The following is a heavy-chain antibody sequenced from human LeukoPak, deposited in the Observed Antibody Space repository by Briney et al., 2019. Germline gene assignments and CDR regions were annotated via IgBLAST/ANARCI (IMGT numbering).Heavy chain of an antibody. V-gene: IGHV1-69*01. CDR1: GGSFSDYP. CDR2: IIPKYSAS. CDR3: ARDGSIAARPVYYYMDV. J-gene: IGHJ6*03. Sequence: SVKVSCKASGGSFSDYPINWVRQAPGQGLEWLGGIIPKYSASNYAQAFQGRVTITADESTNTVYMELSSLRSEDTAVYYCARDGSIAARPVYYYMDVWGKGTTVTVSS. D-gene: IGHD6-6*01.